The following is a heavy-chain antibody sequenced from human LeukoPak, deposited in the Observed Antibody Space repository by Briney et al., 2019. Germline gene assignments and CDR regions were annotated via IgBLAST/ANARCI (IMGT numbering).Heavy chain of an antibody. CDR3: ARNRYYYGSGNYGVPNWFDP. CDR2: INHSGST. Sequence: KPSETLSLTCAVYGGSFSGYYWSWIRQPPGKGLEWIGEINHSGSTNYNPSLESRVTISVDTSKNQFSLKLNSVTAADTAVYYCARNRYYYGSGNYGVPNWFDPWGQGTLVTVSS. D-gene: IGHD3-10*01. V-gene: IGHV4-34*01. CDR1: GGSFSGYY. J-gene: IGHJ5*02.